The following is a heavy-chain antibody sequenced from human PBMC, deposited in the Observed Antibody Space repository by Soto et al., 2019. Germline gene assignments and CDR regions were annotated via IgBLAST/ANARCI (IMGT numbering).Heavy chain of an antibody. V-gene: IGHV4-59*01. J-gene: IGHJ4*02. Sequence: SETLSLTCTVSGCSISSYYWSWIRQPPGKGLEWIGYIYYSGSTNYNPSLKSRVTISVDTSKNQFSLKLSSVTAADTAVYYCARNSYYDILTFDYWGQGTLVTVSS. CDR2: IYYSGST. D-gene: IGHD3-9*01. CDR3: ARNSYYDILTFDY. CDR1: GCSISSYY.